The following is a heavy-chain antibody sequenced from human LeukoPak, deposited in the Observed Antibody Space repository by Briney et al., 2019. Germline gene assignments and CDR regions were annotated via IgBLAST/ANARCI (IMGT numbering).Heavy chain of an antibody. V-gene: IGHV1-69*13. CDR1: VGTFSSYV. Sequence: SLKVSCKASVGTFSSYVISWVRQAPGQGGEWMGGIIPIFGTANYAQKFQGRVTIAADESTSTAYMEMSSLRSEDTVVYYCARMGGSGTLDYWGQGTLVTVSS. CDR3: ARMGGSGTLDY. J-gene: IGHJ4*02. D-gene: IGHD3-10*01. CDR2: IIPIFGTA.